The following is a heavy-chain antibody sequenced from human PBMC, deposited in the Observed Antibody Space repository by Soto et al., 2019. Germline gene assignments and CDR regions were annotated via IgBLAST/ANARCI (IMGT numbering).Heavy chain of an antibody. J-gene: IGHJ6*02. CDR2: MNPNSGNT. Sequence: XSVKVSCTASGYTFTSYDISWVRQATGQGLEWMGWMNPNSGNTGYAQKFQGRVTMTRNTSISTAYMELSSLRSEDTAVYYCARGQQWSLYIYYYGMDVWGQGTTVTVSS. CDR3: ARGQQWSLYIYYYGMDV. D-gene: IGHD3-16*02. CDR1: GYTFTSYD. V-gene: IGHV1-8*01.